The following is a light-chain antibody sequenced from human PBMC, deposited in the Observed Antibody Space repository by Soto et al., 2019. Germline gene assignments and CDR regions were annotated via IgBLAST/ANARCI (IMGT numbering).Light chain of an antibody. J-gene: IGLJ3*02. CDR1: SSDVGGYNY. V-gene: IGLV2-14*01. CDR3: SSYTTSSTRV. CDR2: EVN. Sequence: QSALTQPASVSGSPGQSITISCTGTSSDVGGYNYVSWSQQHPGKAPQLMIYEVNNRPSGVSNRFSGSKSGNTASLTISGLQAEDEADYYCSSYTTSSTRVFGGGTKLTVL.